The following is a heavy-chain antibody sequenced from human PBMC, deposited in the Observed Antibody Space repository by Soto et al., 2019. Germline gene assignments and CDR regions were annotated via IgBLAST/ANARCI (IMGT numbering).Heavy chain of an antibody. CDR1: GYTFSRYG. CDR3: AKNGQPPYYYYGMDV. Sequence: QGQLVQSGPEVKKPGATEKVSCKASGYTFSRYGISWVRQAPGQGLEWMGWISGYNGDTKYAQKVQGRVTMTIDTSTYTAYMELRSLTSDDTAIYYCAKNGQPPYYYYGMDVWGQGTTVTVSS. D-gene: IGHD2-8*01. CDR2: ISGYNGDT. V-gene: IGHV1-18*01. J-gene: IGHJ6*02.